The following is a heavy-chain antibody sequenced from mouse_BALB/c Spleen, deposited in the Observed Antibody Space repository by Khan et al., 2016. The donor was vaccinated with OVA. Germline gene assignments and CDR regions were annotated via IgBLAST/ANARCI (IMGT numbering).Heavy chain of an antibody. D-gene: IGHD2-1*01. V-gene: IGHV5-6-4*01. CDR2: ISSGGTYT. Sequence: EVELVESGGGLVKPGGSLKLSCAASGFTFSSNTMSWVRQTPEKRLEWVATISSGGTYTYYPDSVKGRFTISRDNAKNTLYLQMSSLKSEDTAMYYCTRDGNYAHWYFDVWGAGTTVTVSS. CDR1: GFTFSSNT. J-gene: IGHJ1*01. CDR3: TRDGNYAHWYFDV.